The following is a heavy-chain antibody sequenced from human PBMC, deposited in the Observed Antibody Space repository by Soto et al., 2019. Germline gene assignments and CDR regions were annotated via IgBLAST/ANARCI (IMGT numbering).Heavy chain of an antibody. J-gene: IGHJ5*02. V-gene: IGHV1-2*02. CDR1: GYTFTDYY. Sequence: QVQLVQSGAEVKNPGASVKVSCKASGYTFTDYYIHWVRQAPGQGFEWLGWLKPSTGDTNYAQKFQGRVTMTGDTSITTAYLELFSLTSDDTALYFCASSIVGPTQQINWMGPWGQGTLVTVSS. CDR2: LKPSTGDT. D-gene: IGHD1-26*01. CDR3: ASSIVGPTQQINWMGP.